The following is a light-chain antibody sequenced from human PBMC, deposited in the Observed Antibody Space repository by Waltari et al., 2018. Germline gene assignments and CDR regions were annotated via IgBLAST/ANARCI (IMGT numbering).Light chain of an antibody. CDR3: SSYTRSSRLV. Sequence: QSALTQPASVSGSPGQSITISCTGTSSDIGANDYVSWYQQHPGKAPKLIIFDVDKRPSGISIRFSASKSDNTASLTISGLQAEDEADYYCSSYTRSSRLVFGGGTKLVVL. V-gene: IGLV2-14*03. J-gene: IGLJ2*01. CDR2: DVD. CDR1: SSDIGANDY.